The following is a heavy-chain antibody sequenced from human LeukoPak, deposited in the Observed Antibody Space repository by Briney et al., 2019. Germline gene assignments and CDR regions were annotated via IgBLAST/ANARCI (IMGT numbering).Heavy chain of an antibody. CDR2: ISSSSSYT. V-gene: IGHV3-21*01. D-gene: IGHD3-9*01. J-gene: IGHJ6*02. CDR1: GFTFSSYN. Sequence: GGSLRLSCAASGFTFSSYNMNWIRQAPGKGLEWVSSISSSSSYTYYAASVKGRFTISRDNAKNSLYLQMNSLRAEETAVYYCATDLPLGTRDFDWPPPFGMDVWGQGNTVTVSS. CDR3: ATDLPLGTRDFDWPPPFGMDV.